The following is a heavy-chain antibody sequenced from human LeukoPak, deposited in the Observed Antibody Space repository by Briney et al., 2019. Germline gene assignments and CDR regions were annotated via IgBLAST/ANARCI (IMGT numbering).Heavy chain of an antibody. D-gene: IGHD3-22*01. J-gene: IGHJ4*02. CDR3: ARVFHDSSGYYPYYFDY. Sequence: GASVKVSCKASGYTFTSYGISWVRQAPGQGLEWMGWISAYNGNTNYAQKLQGRVTMTTDTSTSTACMELRSLRSDDTAVYYCARVFHDSSGYYPYYFDYWGQGTLVPVSS. CDR1: GYTFTSYG. V-gene: IGHV1-18*01. CDR2: ISAYNGNT.